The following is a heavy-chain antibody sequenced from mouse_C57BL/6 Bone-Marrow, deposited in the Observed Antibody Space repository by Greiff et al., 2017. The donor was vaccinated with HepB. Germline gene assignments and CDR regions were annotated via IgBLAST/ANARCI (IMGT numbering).Heavy chain of an antibody. CDR1: GYSITSGYY. Sequence: ESGPGLVKPSQSLSLTCSVTGYSITSGYYWNWIRQFPGNKLEWMGYISYDGSNNYNPSLKNRISITRDTSKNQFFLKLNSVTTEDTATYYCARDRDYYGSRGFAYWGQGTLVTVSA. V-gene: IGHV3-6*01. D-gene: IGHD1-1*01. J-gene: IGHJ3*01. CDR3: ARDRDYYGSRGFAY. CDR2: ISYDGSN.